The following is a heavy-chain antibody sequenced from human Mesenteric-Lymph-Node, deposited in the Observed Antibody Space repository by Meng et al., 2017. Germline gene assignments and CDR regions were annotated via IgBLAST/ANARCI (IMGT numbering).Heavy chain of an antibody. CDR3: ARGYSNSHAY. V-gene: IGHV4-34*01. D-gene: IGHD4-11*01. CDR1: GGSFSGYY. Sequence: QMQLQQWGAGLLKPSETLSLTFAVYGGSFSGYYWSWIRQPPGKGLEWIGEINHSGSTNYNPSLKSRVTISEDTSKNQFSLKLSSVTAADTAVYYCARGYSNSHAYWGQGTLVTVSS. CDR2: INHSGST. J-gene: IGHJ4*02.